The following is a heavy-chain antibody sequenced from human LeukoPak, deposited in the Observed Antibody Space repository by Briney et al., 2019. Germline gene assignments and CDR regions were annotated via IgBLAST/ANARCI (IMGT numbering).Heavy chain of an antibody. CDR2: ISCDGSNK. CDR1: GFTFSSYG. J-gene: IGHJ4*02. Sequence: GGSLRLSCAASGFTFSSYGMHWVRQAPGKGLEWVAVISCDGSNKCYADSVKGRFTISRDNSKNTLYLQMNSLRAEDTAVYYCAKDRRGYSYGYSLYWGQGTLVTVSS. CDR3: AKDRRGYSYGYSLY. D-gene: IGHD5-18*01. V-gene: IGHV3-30*18.